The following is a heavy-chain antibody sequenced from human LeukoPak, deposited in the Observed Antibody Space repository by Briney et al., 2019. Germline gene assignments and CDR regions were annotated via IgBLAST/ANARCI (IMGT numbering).Heavy chain of an antibody. CDR2: ITHSGST. V-gene: IGHV4-34*01. D-gene: IGHD6-19*01. J-gene: IGHJ3*02. CDR3: ARHGIAVAGPRQNAAFDI. Sequence: SETLSLTCAVYDGSFSDYYWSGLRQPPGKGLEWLGKITHSGSTYYNPSLRSRVTISVETSMNQFSLNLNSVTAADTAVYYCARHGIAVAGPRQNAAFDIWGQGTKVTVSS. CDR1: DGSFSDYY.